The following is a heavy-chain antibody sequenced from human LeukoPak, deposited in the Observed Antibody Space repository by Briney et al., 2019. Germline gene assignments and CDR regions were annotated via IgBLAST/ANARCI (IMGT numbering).Heavy chain of an antibody. Sequence: SETLSLTCAVYGGSFSGYYWTWIRQPAGKGLEWIGRIYTSGSTNYNPSLKSRVTISVDTSKNQFSLKLSSVTAADTAVYYCAREGYGDYVYMDVWGKGTTVTISS. CDR3: AREGYGDYVYMDV. CDR2: IYTSGST. J-gene: IGHJ6*03. CDR1: GGSFSGYY. V-gene: IGHV4-4*07. D-gene: IGHD4-17*01.